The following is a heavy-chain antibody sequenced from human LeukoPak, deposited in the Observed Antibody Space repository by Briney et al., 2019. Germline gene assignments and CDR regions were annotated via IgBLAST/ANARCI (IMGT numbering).Heavy chain of an antibody. V-gene: IGHV4-34*01. CDR3: ARRDSSGYYFKDMDY. J-gene: IGHJ4*02. CDR1: GGSFSGYY. D-gene: IGHD3-22*01. CDR2: INHSGST. Sequence: PSETLSLTCAVYGGSFSGYYWSWIRQPPGKGLEWIGEINHSGSTNYNPSLKSRVTISVDTSKNQFSLKLSSVTAADTAVYYYARRDSSGYYFKDMDYWGQGTLVTVSS.